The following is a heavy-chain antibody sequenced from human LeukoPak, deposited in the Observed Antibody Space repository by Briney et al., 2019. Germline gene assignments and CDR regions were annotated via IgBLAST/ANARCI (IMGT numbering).Heavy chain of an antibody. V-gene: IGHV1-46*01. J-gene: IGHJ4*02. D-gene: IGHD6-19*01. CDR1: GYTFTSYY. CDR3: ARDNKSGYSSGWTFDY. Sequence: ASVKVSCKASGYTFTSYYMHWVRQAPGQGFEWMGIINPSGGSTSYAQKFQGRVTMTRDTSTSTVYMELSSLRSEDTAVYYCARDNKSGYSSGWTFDYWGQGTLVTVSS. CDR2: INPSGGST.